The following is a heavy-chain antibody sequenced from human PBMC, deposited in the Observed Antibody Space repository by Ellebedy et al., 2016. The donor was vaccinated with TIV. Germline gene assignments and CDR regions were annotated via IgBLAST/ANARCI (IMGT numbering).Heavy chain of an antibody. CDR1: GFSFSDYY. CDR2: SRSKGHGGTT. V-gene: IGHV3-72*01. D-gene: IGHD3-3*01. Sequence: GESLKISCAASGFSFSDYYMDWVRQAPGKGLEWVGFSRSKGHGGTTEYAASVKGRFSISRDDSKNSLYLQMNSLKTEDTAVYYCARLETGDWYFDLWGRGTLVTVSS. J-gene: IGHJ2*01. CDR3: ARLETGDWYFDL.